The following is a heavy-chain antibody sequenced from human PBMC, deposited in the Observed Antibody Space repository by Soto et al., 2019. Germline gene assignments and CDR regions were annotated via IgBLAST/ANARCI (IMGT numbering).Heavy chain of an antibody. CDR2: IRAYNGNT. CDR3: ARGQGWLAPNYYYDGMDV. D-gene: IGHD6-19*01. V-gene: IGHV1-18*01. CDR1: GYTFTSYG. J-gene: IGHJ6*02. Sequence: QVQLVQSGAEVKKPGASVKVSCKASGYTFTSYGIRWVGQAPGQGLVWMGWIRAYNGNTNYAQKLQGRVTMTTDTSTSTAYMELRSLRSDDTAVYYGARGQGWLAPNYYYDGMDVWGQGTTVTVSS.